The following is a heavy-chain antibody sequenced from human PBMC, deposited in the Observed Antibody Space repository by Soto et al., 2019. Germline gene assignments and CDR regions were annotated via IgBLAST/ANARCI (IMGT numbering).Heavy chain of an antibody. V-gene: IGHV1-69*13. D-gene: IGHD6-13*01. CDR3: ASRRRDIAAAGTALDY. J-gene: IGHJ4*02. Sequence: SVKVSCKASGGTFSSYAISWVRQAPGQGLEWMGGIIPIFGTANYAQKFQGRVTITADESTSTAYMELSSLRSEDTAVYYCASRRRDIAAAGTALDYRGPGTLVTVST. CDR1: GGTFSSYA. CDR2: IIPIFGTA.